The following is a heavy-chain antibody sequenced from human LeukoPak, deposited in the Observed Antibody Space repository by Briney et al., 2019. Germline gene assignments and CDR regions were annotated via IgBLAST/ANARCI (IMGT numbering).Heavy chain of an antibody. CDR1: GYTFTSYD. CDR3: AREVGYCSGGSCYYWFDP. V-gene: IGHV1-8*01. D-gene: IGHD2-15*01. CDR2: MNPNSGNT. J-gene: IGHJ5*02. Sequence: GASVKVSRKASGYTFTSYDINWLRQATGQGLEWMGWMNPNSGNTGYAQKFQGRVTMTRNTSISTAYMELSSLRSEDTAVYYCAREVGYCSGGSCYYWFDPWGQGTLVTVSS.